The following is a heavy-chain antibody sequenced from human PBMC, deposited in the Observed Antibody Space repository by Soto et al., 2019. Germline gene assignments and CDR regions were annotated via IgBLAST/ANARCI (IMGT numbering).Heavy chain of an antibody. V-gene: IGHV4-34*01. Sequence: PSEPLCLTCAVYGGYFRGYCCRWIRQPPGKGLEWIGEINHSGSTNYNPSLKSRVTISVDTSKNQFSLKLSSVTAADTAVYYCAREDVVRGVIKWGRYYYGMDVWGQGTTVTVSS. D-gene: IGHD3-10*01. J-gene: IGHJ6*02. CDR2: INHSGST. CDR1: GGYFRGYC. CDR3: AREDVVRGVIKWGRYYYGMDV.